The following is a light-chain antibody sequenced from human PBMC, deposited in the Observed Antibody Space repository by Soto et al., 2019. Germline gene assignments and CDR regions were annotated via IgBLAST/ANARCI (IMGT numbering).Light chain of an antibody. V-gene: IGLV1-51*01. CDR2: DNN. CDR3: GTWDSSLSVHV. J-gene: IGLJ1*01. CDR1: SSNIGNNY. Sequence: QSVLTQPPSVSAAPGQKVTISCSGSSSNIGNNYVSWYQQVPGTAPKLLIYDNNKRPSGNPDRFSGSKSGTSATLGISGLQTGDEADYYCGTWDSSLSVHVFGTGTKVIAL.